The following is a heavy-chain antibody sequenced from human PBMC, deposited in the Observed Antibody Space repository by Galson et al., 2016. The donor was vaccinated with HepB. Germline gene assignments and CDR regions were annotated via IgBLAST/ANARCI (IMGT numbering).Heavy chain of an antibody. V-gene: IGHV4-59*01. CDR3: ARAIRDFWIGKGHPHYFDY. D-gene: IGHD3-3*01. CDR2: IYHSGST. Sequence: ETLSLTCTVSGGLFSTYYWTWIRQPPGKGLEWIGYIYHSGSTNYNSSLKSRVTISVDTSKNQFSLRLTSLTAADTAVYYCARAIRDFWIGKGHPHYFDYWGQGSLVTVSS. CDR1: GGLFSTYY. J-gene: IGHJ4*02.